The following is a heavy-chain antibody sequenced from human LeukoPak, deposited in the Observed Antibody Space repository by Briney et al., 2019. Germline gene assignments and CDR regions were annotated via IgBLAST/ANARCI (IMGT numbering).Heavy chain of an antibody. CDR3: ARGGTTPYYFDD. J-gene: IGHJ4*02. Sequence: SETLSLTCTVSGGSITSYYWSRIRQPAGKGLEWIGRIYSNENTNYNPSLKSRVTMSVDTSKNQFSLKLSSVTAADTAVYYCARGGTTPYYFDDWGQGTLVTVSS. D-gene: IGHD2-15*01. CDR1: GGSITSYY. V-gene: IGHV4-4*07. CDR2: IYSNENT.